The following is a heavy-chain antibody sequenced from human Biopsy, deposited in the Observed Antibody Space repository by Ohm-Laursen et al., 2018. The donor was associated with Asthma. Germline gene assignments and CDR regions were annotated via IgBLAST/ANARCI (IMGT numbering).Heavy chain of an antibody. CDR3: ARRGGVRRYFDY. D-gene: IGHD3-16*01. CDR2: IYYIGST. Sequence: SQTLSLTCTVSGGSINIGDYYWSCVRQPPGKGLEWIGYIYYIGSTYYNPSLKSRVAISLDTSKNQFSLKLSPVTAADTAVYFCARRGGVRRYFDYWGQGTLVTVSS. CDR1: GGSINIGDYY. J-gene: IGHJ4*02. V-gene: IGHV4-30-4*01.